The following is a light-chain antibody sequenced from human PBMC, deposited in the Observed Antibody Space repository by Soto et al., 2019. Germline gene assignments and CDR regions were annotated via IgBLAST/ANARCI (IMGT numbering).Light chain of an antibody. CDR2: TND. CDR1: SSNIESNT. V-gene: IGLV1-44*01. CDR3: LAWDDSLNGNL. J-gene: IGLJ1*01. Sequence: QSVLTQPPSASGTPGQRVTISCSGSSSNIESNTVYWYQQLPGMAPRLLIHTNDRRPSGVPDRFSGSKSGTSASLAISGLQSEDEADYYRLAWDDSLNGNLFGTGTKVNVL.